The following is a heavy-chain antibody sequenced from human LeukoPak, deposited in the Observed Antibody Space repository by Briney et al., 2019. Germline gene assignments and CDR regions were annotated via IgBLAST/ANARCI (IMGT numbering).Heavy chain of an antibody. D-gene: IGHD2-15*01. CDR1: GGSFSGYY. CDR2: INHSGNT. Sequence: SETLSLTCAVYGGSFSGYYWSWIRQPPGKGLEWIAEINHSGNTNYNPSLKSRVTISVDTSKNQFSLNLISLTAADTAVHYCARVGCSGGTCYSRDFDFWSQGNLVTVAS. V-gene: IGHV4-34*01. CDR3: ARVGCSGGTCYSRDFDF. J-gene: IGHJ4*02.